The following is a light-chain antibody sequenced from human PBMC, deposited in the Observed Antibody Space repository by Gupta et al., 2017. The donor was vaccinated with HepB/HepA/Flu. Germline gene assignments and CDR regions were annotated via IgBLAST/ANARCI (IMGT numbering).Light chain of an antibody. Sequence: DIQMTQSPSSLSASVGDRVTITCRASQSISSYLNWYQQKPVKVPKLLIYAASSLQSGVPSRFSGSGSGTDFTLTISSLQPEDFATYYCQQSYSTPWTFGQGTKVEIK. CDR1: QSISSY. CDR2: AAS. J-gene: IGKJ1*01. V-gene: IGKV1-39*01. CDR3: QQSYSTPWT.